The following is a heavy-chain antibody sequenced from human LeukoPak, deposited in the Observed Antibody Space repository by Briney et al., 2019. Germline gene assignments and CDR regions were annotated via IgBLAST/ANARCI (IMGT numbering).Heavy chain of an antibody. Sequence: PGGSLRLSCAVSGFTVSSNYMSWVRQAPGKGLEWVSVIYSGGSTYYAASVKGRFTISRDNSKNTLYLQMNSLGAEDTAVYYCARGGVVFTSYFDYWGQGTLVTLSS. CDR2: IYSGGST. J-gene: IGHJ4*02. CDR1: GFTVSSNY. V-gene: IGHV3-53*01. CDR3: ARGGVVFTSYFDY. D-gene: IGHD3-22*01.